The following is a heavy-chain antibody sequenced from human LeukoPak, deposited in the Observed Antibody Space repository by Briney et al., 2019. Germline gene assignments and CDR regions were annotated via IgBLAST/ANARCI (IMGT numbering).Heavy chain of an antibody. V-gene: IGHV3-30*18. CDR2: ILYDGSSK. CDR1: GFSFSSHG. J-gene: IGHJ4*02. Sequence: GRSLRLSCAASGFSFSSHGMHWVRQAPGKGLEWVSVILYDGSSKYYADSVKGRFTISRDNSKNTLYVQMNSLRAEDTAVYYCAKDRDGRVPSYYFDSWGQGTLVTVSS. CDR3: AKDRDGRVPSYYFDS. D-gene: IGHD5-24*01.